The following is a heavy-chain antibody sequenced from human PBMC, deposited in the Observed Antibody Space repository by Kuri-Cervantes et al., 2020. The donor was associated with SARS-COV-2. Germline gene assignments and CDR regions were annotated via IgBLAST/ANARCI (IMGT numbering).Heavy chain of an antibody. CDR1: GFSFSGAW. J-gene: IGHJ4*02. CDR2: FKSKGAGGTI. Sequence: GESLKISCVGTGFSFSGAWMSWVRQTPGKGLEWIGRFKSKGAGGTIVYAATVQGRFTISRDDSRNTLYLQMNSLKTEDTGVYYCGIGSTSGWYRRDFDFWGLGTLVTVSS. CDR3: GIGSTSGWYRRDFDF. V-gene: IGHV3-15*01. D-gene: IGHD6-19*01.